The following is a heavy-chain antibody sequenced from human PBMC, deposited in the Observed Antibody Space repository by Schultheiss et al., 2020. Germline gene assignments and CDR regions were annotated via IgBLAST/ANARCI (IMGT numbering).Heavy chain of an antibody. D-gene: IGHD3-10*01. CDR2: ISYDESNK. CDR1: GFTFSSYA. J-gene: IGHJ4*01. Sequence: GGSLRLSCAASGFTFSSYAMHWVRQAPGKGLEWVAVISYDESNKYYADSVKGRFTISRDNSKNTLYLQMNSLRAEDTAVYYCARAFGTSSIFDSWGHGTLVTVSS. CDR3: ARAFGTSSIFDS. V-gene: IGHV3-30-3*01.